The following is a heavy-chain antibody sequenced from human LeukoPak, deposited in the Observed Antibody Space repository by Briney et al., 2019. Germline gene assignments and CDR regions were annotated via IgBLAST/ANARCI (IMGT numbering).Heavy chain of an antibody. Sequence: GASVKVSCKASGYTFTSYVISWVRQAPGQGLEWMGLISAYNGNTNYVRKLQGRVTMTTDTSTSTAYMELRSLRSDDTAVYYCAGGGSDYFDYWGQGTLVTVSS. CDR2: ISAYNGNT. CDR1: GYTFTSYV. J-gene: IGHJ4*02. CDR3: AGGGSDYFDY. V-gene: IGHV1-18*01. D-gene: IGHD3-10*01.